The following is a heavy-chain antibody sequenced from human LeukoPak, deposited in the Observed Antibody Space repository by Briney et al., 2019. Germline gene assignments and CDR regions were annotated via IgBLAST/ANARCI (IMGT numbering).Heavy chain of an antibody. CDR3: ARGSYCSSTSCSPYYFDY. CDR2: INHSGST. J-gene: IGHJ4*02. V-gene: IGHV4-34*01. Sequence: SGTLSLTCAVYGGSFSGYYWSWVRQPPGKGLEWIGEINHSGSTNYNPSLKSRVTISVDTSKNQFSLKLSSVTAADTAVYYCARGSYCSSTSCSPYYFDYWGQGTLVTVSS. D-gene: IGHD2-2*01. CDR1: GGSFSGYY.